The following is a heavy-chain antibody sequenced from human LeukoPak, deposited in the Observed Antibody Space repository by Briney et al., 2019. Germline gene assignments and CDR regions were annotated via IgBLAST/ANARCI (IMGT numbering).Heavy chain of an antibody. J-gene: IGHJ4*02. CDR1: GFTFSSYG. V-gene: IGHV3-30*18. CDR3: AKATDSTDYYDSSGYPGY. CDR2: ISYDGSNK. Sequence: QPGGSLRLSCAAPGFTFSSYGMHWVRQAPGKGLEWVADISYDGSNKYYADSVKGRFTISRDNSKNTLYLQMNSLRAEDTAVYYCAKATDSTDYYDSSGYPGYWGQGTLVTVSS. D-gene: IGHD3-22*01.